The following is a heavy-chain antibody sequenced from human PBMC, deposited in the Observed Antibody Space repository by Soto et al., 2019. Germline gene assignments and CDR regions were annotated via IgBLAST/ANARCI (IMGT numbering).Heavy chain of an antibody. CDR2: IYYSGST. V-gene: IGHV4-59*01. D-gene: IGHD6-19*01. CDR1: GGSISSYY. CDR3: ARVRSGGWAVDY. Sequence: PSETLSLTCTVSGGSISSYYWGWIRQPPGKGLEWIGYIYYSGSTNYNPSLKSRVTISVDTSKNQFSLKLSSVTAADTAVYYCARVRSGGWAVDYWGQGTLVTVSS. J-gene: IGHJ4*02.